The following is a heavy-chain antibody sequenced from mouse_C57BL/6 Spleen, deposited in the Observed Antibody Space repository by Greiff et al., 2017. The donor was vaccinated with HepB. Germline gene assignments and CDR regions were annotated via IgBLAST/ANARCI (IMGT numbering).Heavy chain of an antibody. D-gene: IGHD1-1*01. V-gene: IGHV1-26*01. CDR3: APGYYYGSSPFAY. CDR1: GYTFTDYY. Sequence: VQLQQSGPELVKPGASVKISCKASGYTFTDYYMNWVKQSHGKSLEWIGDINPNNGGTSYNQKFKGKATLTVDKSSSTAYMELRSLTSEDSAVYYCAPGYYYGSSPFAYWGQGTLVTVSA. CDR2: INPNNGGT. J-gene: IGHJ3*01.